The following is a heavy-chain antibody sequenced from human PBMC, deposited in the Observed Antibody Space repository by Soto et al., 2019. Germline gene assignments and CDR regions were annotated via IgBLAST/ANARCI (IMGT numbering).Heavy chain of an antibody. CDR3: AHGRSDSDILTGYYLGFDY. CDR1: GFSLSSGGVG. J-gene: IGHJ4*02. CDR2: IYGDDDK. Sequence: QISLKESGPTLVKPTQTLTLTCTFSGFSLSSGGVGVGWIRQPPGKALEWLALIYGDDDKRYSPSLNNRLTITKDTSKRQVVLTMTNMDPVDTGTYYCAHGRSDSDILTGYYLGFDYWGQGTLLTVSS. V-gene: IGHV2-5*02. D-gene: IGHD3-9*01.